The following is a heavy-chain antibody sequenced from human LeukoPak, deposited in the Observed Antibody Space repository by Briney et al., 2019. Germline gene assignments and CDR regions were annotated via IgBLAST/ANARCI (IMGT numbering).Heavy chain of an antibody. CDR3: AKEQLYYYGFEFDP. V-gene: IGHV3-74*01. J-gene: IGHJ5*02. D-gene: IGHD3-10*01. Sequence: GGSLRLSCAASGFTFSDYWMHWVRQAPGKGLVGVSRINNDGRITTYADSVKGRFTISRDNAKNTLYLQMNSLRAEDTALYYCAKEQLYYYGFEFDPWGQGTLVTVSS. CDR2: INNDGRIT. CDR1: GFTFSDYW.